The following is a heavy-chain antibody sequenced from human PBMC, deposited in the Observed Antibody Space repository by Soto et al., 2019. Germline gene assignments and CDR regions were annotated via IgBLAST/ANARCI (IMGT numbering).Heavy chain of an antibody. J-gene: IGHJ4*02. D-gene: IGHD3-3*01. V-gene: IGHV3-23*01. CDR3: AKDRHPDGIWNFDY. CDR1: GFSFSGYT. CDR2: INGGGGTT. Sequence: GGSLRLSCAASGFSFSGYTMNWVRQAQGKGLEWISGINGGGGTTYYADSVKGRFTISRDDSKNILYLQMNSPRAEDTAIYYCAKDRHPDGIWNFDYWGRGTLVTVSS.